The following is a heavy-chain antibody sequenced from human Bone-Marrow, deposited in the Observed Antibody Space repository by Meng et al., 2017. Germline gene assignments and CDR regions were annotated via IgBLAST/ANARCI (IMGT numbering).Heavy chain of an antibody. Sequence: EWRLVVTGGGLSRPGGSLRLSCAASGFSVSSSYMSLVRQAPGKGPELVSVSYSGGTTYYADSVKGRFTISRDNSRNTLYLQVNSLRAEDTAVYYCARVLRGWGYFDYWGQGTLVTVSS. CDR2: SYSGGTT. CDR3: ARVLRGWGYFDY. D-gene: IGHD3-10*01. CDR1: GFSVSSSY. J-gene: IGHJ4*02. V-gene: IGHV3-53*02.